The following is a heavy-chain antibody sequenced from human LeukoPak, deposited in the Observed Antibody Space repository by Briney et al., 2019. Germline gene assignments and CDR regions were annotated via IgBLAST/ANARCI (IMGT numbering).Heavy chain of an antibody. V-gene: IGHV3-23*01. CDR3: AKGDSDIVVVPAAIYFDY. Sequence: PGGSLRLSCAASGFTFSSYAMSWVRQAPGKGLEWVSAISGSGGSTYYADSVKGRFTISRDNSKNTLYLQMNSLRAEDTAVYYCAKGDSDIVVVPAAIYFDYWGQGTLVTVSS. CDR2: ISGSGGST. D-gene: IGHD2-2*01. J-gene: IGHJ4*02. CDR1: GFTFSSYA.